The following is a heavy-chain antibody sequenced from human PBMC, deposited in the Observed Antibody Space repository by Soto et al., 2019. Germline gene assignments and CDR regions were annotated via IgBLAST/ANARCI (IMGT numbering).Heavy chain of an antibody. D-gene: IGHD3-10*02. J-gene: IGHJ4*02. V-gene: IGHV4-61*01. CDR3: ARVDHRGYFSVLTDF. Sequence: SETLSLSYTASGCSVSSGNYSWSWIRQPPGKGLEWIGYLYYSGRLNYNPSLRSRVTISPDTSKNQFSLSLSSLTAADTAVYYCARVDHRGYFSVLTDFWGQGILVTGSS. CDR2: LYYSGRL. CDR1: GCSVSSGNYS.